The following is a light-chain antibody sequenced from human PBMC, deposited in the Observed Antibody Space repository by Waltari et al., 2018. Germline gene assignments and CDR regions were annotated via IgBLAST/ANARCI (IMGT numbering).Light chain of an antibody. J-gene: IGKJ1*01. CDR3: QHYVRLPAT. V-gene: IGKV3-20*01. CDR2: GAS. Sequence: EIMLTQSPGTLSLSPGERATLSCRASQSISRSLAWYQHKPGQAPRLLIYGASSMATGIPDRFSGSGSVTDFSLTISRLQPEDFAVYYCQHYVRLPATFGQGTKVDIK. CDR1: QSISRS.